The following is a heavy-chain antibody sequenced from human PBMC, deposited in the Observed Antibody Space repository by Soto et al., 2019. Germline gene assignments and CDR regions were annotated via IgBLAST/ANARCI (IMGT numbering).Heavy chain of an antibody. D-gene: IGHD2-21*02. V-gene: IGHV4-39*01. CDR2: IYYSGST. Sequence: SETVSLTCTVSGGSISSSSYYWGWIRQPPGKGLEWIGSIYYSGSTYYNPSLKSRVTISVDTSKNQFSLKLSSVTAADTAVYYCARAMVVTQNWFDPWGQGTLVT. CDR3: ARAMVVTQNWFDP. CDR1: GGSISSSSYY. J-gene: IGHJ5*02.